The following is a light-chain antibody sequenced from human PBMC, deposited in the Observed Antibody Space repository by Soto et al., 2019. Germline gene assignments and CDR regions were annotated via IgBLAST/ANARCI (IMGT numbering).Light chain of an antibody. Sequence: QSVLTQPPSASGSPGQSVTISCTGTKSDIGVYDFVSWYQHHPGKAPRLIIYEVVQRPSGVPDRFSGSKSGNTASLTVSGLQAADEADYYCSSYTSSSTLVFGGGTQLTVL. CDR3: SSYTSSSTLV. CDR1: KSDIGVYDF. CDR2: EVV. V-gene: IGLV2-8*01. J-gene: IGLJ2*01.